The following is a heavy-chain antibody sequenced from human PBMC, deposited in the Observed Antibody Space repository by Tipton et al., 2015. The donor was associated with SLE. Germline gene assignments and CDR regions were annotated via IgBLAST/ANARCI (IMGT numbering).Heavy chain of an antibody. CDR1: GDSISNVG. CDR3: ARDLGSFYGMDV. Sequence: SLRLSCTVSGDSISNVGYYWSWIRQHPGKGLEWVAVISYDGSNKYYADSVKGRFTISRDTSKNTLYLQMNSLRAEDTAVYYCARDLGSFYGMDVWGQGTTVTVSS. D-gene: IGHD2-15*01. V-gene: IGHV3-30*03. J-gene: IGHJ6*02. CDR2: ISYDGSNK.